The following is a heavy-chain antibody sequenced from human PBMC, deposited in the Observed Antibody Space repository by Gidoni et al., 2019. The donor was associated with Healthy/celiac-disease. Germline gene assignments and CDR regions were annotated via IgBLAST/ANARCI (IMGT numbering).Heavy chain of an antibody. CDR2: IYYSGST. D-gene: IGHD3-10*01. CDR1: GGSISSSSYY. CDR3: ARDFRADVELVGYYYYGMDV. J-gene: IGHJ6*02. Sequence: QLQLQESGPGLVKPSETLSLTCTVSGGSISSSSYYWGWIRQPPGKGLEWIGSIYYSGSTYYNLSLKSRVTISVDTSKNQFALKLSSVTAADTAVYYCARDFRADVELVGYYYYGMDVWGQGTTVTVSS. V-gene: IGHV4-39*07.